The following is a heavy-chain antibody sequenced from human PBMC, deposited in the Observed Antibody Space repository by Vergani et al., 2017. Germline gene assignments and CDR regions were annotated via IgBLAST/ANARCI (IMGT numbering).Heavy chain of an antibody. V-gene: IGHV1-69*01. CDR2: IIPIFGTA. J-gene: IGHJ6*02. D-gene: IGHD4-17*01. Sequence: QVQLVQSGAEVKKPGSSVKVSCKASGGTFSSYAISWVRQAPGQGLEWMGGIIPIFGTANYAQKFQGRVTITADESTSAAYMELSSLRSEDTAVYYCAGGLATVTSHYYYYYGMDVWGQGTTVTVSS. CDR1: GGTFSSYA. CDR3: AGGLATVTSHYYYYYGMDV.